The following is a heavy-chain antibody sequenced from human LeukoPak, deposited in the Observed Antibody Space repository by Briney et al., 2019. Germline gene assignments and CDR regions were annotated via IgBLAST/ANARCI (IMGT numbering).Heavy chain of an antibody. J-gene: IGHJ3*02. V-gene: IGHV3-30*01. Sequence: GRSLRLSCAASGFTFSSYSMHWVRQAPGKALEWVACDGRDEFYADSVKGRFTISRDNAKNSLYLQMNSLRAEDTALYYCAKDSRVTMIVVPNAFDIWGQGTMVTVSS. CDR2: CDGRDE. CDR1: GFTFSSYS. D-gene: IGHD3-22*01. CDR3: AKDSRVTMIVVPNAFDI.